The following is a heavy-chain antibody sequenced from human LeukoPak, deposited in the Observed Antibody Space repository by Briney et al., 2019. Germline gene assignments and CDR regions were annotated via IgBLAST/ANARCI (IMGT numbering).Heavy chain of an antibody. CDR1: GASFSSSGCY. CDR2: IFYTGNT. D-gene: IGHD3-16*01. J-gene: IGHJ6*03. V-gene: IGHV4-39*07. Sequence: PSETLSLTCTVSGASFSSSGCYWGWFRQPPGKGLEWIGSIFYTGNTYYNPSLRSPVTISADTSKNQFSLNLRYVTVADAAVYYCARGLGGASYYMDVWGKGTTVTVSS. CDR3: ARGLGGASYYMDV.